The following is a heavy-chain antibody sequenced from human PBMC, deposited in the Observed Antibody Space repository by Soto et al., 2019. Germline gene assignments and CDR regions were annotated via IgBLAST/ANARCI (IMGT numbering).Heavy chain of an antibody. V-gene: IGHV1-2*04. CDR1: GYTFTGYY. CDR2: INPNSGGT. Sequence: GASVKVSCKASGYTFTGYYMHWVRQAPGQGLEWMGWINPNSGGTNYAQKFQGWVTMTRDTSISTAYMELSRLRSDDTAVYYCAASGLYCGGDCYSDYYYGMDVWGQGTTVTVSS. D-gene: IGHD2-21*02. J-gene: IGHJ6*02. CDR3: AASGLYCGGDCYSDYYYGMDV.